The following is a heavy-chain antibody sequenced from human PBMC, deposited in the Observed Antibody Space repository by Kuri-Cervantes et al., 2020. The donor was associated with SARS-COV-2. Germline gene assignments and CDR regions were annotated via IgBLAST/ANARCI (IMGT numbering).Heavy chain of an antibody. V-gene: IGHV4-38-2*01. Sequence: SETLSLTCAVSGYSISSGYYWGWIRQPPGKGLEWIGSIYHSGSTYYNPSLKSRVTISVDTSKNQFSLKLSSVTAADTAVYYCARASAGYSSGKGSLDYWGQGTLVTVSS. CDR3: ARASAGYSSGKGSLDY. CDR2: IYHSGST. D-gene: IGHD6-19*01. CDR1: GYSISSGYY. J-gene: IGHJ4*02.